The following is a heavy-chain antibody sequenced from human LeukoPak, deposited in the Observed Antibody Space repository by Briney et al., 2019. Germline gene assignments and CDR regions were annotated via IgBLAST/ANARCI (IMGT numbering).Heavy chain of an antibody. CDR1: GGSTSGGNYY. J-gene: IGHJ4*02. CDR2: ISSSGNT. CDR3: AREMRGSSVY. D-gene: IGHD3-10*01. V-gene: IGHV4-39*02. Sequence: PSETLSLTCIVSGGSTSGGNYYWGWIRRPPGTGLEWIGGISSSGNTYYNPSLKGRITISIDTSKNHFSLKLSSVTAADTAVYYCAREMRGSSVYWGQGTLVTVSS.